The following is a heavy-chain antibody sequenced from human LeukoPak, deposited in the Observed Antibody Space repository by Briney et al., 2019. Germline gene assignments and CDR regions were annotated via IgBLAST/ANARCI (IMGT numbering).Heavy chain of an antibody. D-gene: IGHD6-6*01. Sequence: SETLSLTCTVSGGSISSGGYYWSWIRQHPGKDLEWIGNIYYSGSTYYNPSLKSRVTISVDPSKNQFSLKLSSGTAADTAVYCCARDRAARPHFDYWGQGTLVTVSS. CDR3: ARDRAARPHFDY. J-gene: IGHJ4*02. CDR2: IYYSGST. CDR1: GGSISSGGYY. V-gene: IGHV4-31*03.